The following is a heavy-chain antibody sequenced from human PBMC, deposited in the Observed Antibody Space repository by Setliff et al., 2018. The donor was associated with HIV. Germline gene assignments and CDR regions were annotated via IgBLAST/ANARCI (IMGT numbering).Heavy chain of an antibody. CDR1: GPSINIHY. CDR2: IYSTGST. V-gene: IGHV4-4*08. Sequence: SETLSLTCTVSGPSINIHYWSWIRQSPGKAFEWIGYIYSTGSTNYNPSLQSRVTISVDTSKNQLSLRLTSVTAADTAVYYCARRPIKGYGPFDSWGPGTLVTVSS. CDR3: ARRPIKGYGPFDS. D-gene: IGHD2-15*01. J-gene: IGHJ4*02.